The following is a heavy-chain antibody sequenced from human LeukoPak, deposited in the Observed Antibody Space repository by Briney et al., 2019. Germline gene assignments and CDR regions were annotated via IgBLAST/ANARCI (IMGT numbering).Heavy chain of an antibody. CDR2: INPNSGGT. J-gene: IGHJ5*02. CDR3: ARQGSLGTWFDP. CDR1: GYTSTGYY. V-gene: IGHV1-2*06. D-gene: IGHD7-27*01. Sequence: ASVKVSCKASGYTSTGYYMQWVRQAPGQGLEWMGRINPNSGGTDYAQNFQGRVTMTRDTSISTVYMELSSLKSNDTAVYYCARQGSLGTWFDPWGQGTLVTVSS.